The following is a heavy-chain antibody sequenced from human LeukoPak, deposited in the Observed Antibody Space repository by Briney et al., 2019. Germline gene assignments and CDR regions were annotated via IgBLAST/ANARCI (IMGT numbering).Heavy chain of an antibody. J-gene: IGHJ3*02. CDR3: ARGDPIGATNAFDI. V-gene: IGHV3-20*04. CDR2: INWNGGST. CDR1: GFTVSSNY. D-gene: IGHD4/OR15-4a*01. Sequence: GGSLRLSCAASGFTVSSNYMSWVRQTPGKGLEWVSGINWNGGSTGYADSVKGRFTISRDNAKNSLYLQMNSLRAEDTALYYCARGDPIGATNAFDIWGQGTMVTVSS.